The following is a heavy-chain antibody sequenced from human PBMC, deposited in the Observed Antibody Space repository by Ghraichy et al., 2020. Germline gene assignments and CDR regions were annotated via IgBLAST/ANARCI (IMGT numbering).Heavy chain of an antibody. D-gene: IGHD3-10*01. Sequence: SETLSLTYTVSGGSISSGGYYWSWIRQHPGKGLEWIGYIYYSGSTYYNPSLKSPVTISVDTSKNQFSLKLSSVTAADTAVYYCAREEDGSGSFYNSDYYYGMDVWGQGTTVTVSS. J-gene: IGHJ6*02. CDR2: IYYSGST. CDR1: GGSISSGGYY. CDR3: AREEDGSGSFYNSDYYYGMDV. V-gene: IGHV4-31*01.